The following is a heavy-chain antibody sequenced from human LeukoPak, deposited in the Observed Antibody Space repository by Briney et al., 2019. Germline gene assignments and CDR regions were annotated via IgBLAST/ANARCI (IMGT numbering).Heavy chain of an antibody. CDR3: ARGSSPYYYAL. D-gene: IGHD3-10*01. Sequence: SVKVSCKASGGTFSSYAISWVRQAPGQGLEWMGRIIPILGIANYAQKFQGRVTITADKSTSTAYMELSSLRSEDTAVYYCARGSSPYYYALWGQGTLVTVSS. J-gene: IGHJ4*02. CDR2: IIPILGIA. V-gene: IGHV1-69*04. CDR1: GGTFSSYA.